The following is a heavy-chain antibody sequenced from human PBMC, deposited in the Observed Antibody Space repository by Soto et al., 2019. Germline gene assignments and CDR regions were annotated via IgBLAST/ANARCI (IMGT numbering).Heavy chain of an antibody. J-gene: IGHJ4*02. CDR2: IGGGVGSA. CDR3: AKDRYCSGGSCYSDFDY. V-gene: IGHV3-23*01. CDR1: GFTFSTYA. Sequence: EVQLLESGGGLVQRGGSLRLSCAASGFTFSTYAMSWVRQAPGKGLEWVSAIGGGVGSAYYADSVKGRFTISRDNSKNTLYLQMNSLRAEDTAVYHCAKDRYCSGGSCYSDFDYWGQGTLVTVSS. D-gene: IGHD2-15*01.